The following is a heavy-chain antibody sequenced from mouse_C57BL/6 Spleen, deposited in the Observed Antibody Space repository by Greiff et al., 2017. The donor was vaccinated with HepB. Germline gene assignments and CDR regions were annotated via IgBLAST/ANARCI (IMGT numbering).Heavy chain of an antibody. CDR3: ARRRGGSSSYYAMDY. V-gene: IGHV1-69*01. D-gene: IGHD1-1*01. CDR2: IDPSDSYT. J-gene: IGHJ4*01. Sequence: VQLQQPGAELVMPGASVKLSCKASGYTFTSYWMHWVKQRPGQGLEWIGEIDPSDSYTNSNQKFKGKSTLTVDKSSSTAYMQLSSLTSEDSAVYYCARRRGGSSSYYAMDYWGQGTSVTVSS. CDR1: GYTFTSYW.